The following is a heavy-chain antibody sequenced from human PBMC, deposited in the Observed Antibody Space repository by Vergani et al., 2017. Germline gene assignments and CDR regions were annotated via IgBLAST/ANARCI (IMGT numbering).Heavy chain of an antibody. D-gene: IGHD3-22*01. J-gene: IGHJ3*02. CDR3: ARDRGGXRTKYYDSTDAFDI. Sequence: QLQESGPGLVKPSATLALTCSVSGASISSGSYYWSWIRQPAGKGLEWIGRIYTSGSTNYNPSLKSRVTMSVDTSKNQFSLKLSSVTAADTAVYYCARDRGGXRTKYYDSTDAFDIWGQGTMVTVSS. CDR1: GASISSGSYY. CDR2: IYTSGST. V-gene: IGHV4-61*02.